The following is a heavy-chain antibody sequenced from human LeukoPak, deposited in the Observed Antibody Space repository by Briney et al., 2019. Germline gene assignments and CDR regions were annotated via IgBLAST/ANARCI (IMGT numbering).Heavy chain of an antibody. CDR2: ISYDGSNK. J-gene: IGHJ6*03. CDR1: GFTFSSYA. CDR3: ARESNSYYYYYMDV. Sequence: GRSLRLSCAASGFTFSSYAMHWVRQAPGKGLEWVAVISYDGSNKYYADSVKGRFTISRDNSKNTLYLQMNSLRAEDTAVYYCARESNSYYYYYMDVWGKGTTVTVSS. D-gene: IGHD4-11*01. V-gene: IGHV3-30*04.